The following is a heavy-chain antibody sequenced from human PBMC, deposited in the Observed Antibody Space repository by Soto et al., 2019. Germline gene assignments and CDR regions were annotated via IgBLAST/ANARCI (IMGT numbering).Heavy chain of an antibody. CDR3: VECPGTVGSGFAY. J-gene: IGHJ4*02. CDR1: GFTFSSYA. D-gene: IGHD3-10*01. V-gene: IGHV3-64D*08. Sequence: GGSLRLSCSASGFTFSSYAMHWVRQAPGKGLEYVSAISSNGGSTYYADSVKGRFTISRDNSKNTLYLQMSSLRAEDTAVYYCVECPGTVGSGFAYWGQGTLVTVSS. CDR2: ISSNGGST.